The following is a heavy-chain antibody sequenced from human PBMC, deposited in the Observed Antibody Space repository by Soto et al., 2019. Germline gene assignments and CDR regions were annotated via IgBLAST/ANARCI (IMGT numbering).Heavy chain of an antibody. J-gene: IGHJ4*02. Sequence: SETLSLTCTVSGGPISSYYWSWIRQPPGKGLEWIGYIYYSGSTNYNPSLKSRVTISVDTSKNQFSLKLSSVNAADTAVYYCARSDGRYWGQGTLVTV. CDR1: GGPISSYY. V-gene: IGHV4-59*01. CDR2: IYYSGST. CDR3: ARSDGRY.